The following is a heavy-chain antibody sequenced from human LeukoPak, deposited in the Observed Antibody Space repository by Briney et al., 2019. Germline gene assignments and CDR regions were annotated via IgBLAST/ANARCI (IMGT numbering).Heavy chain of an antibody. CDR1: GGFISSYY. Sequence: PSETLSLTCTVSGGFISSYYWSWIRQPPGKGLEWIGYIYYSGSTNYNPSLKSRVTISVDTSKNQFSLKLSSVTAADTAVYYCARVGAGTWLGDWDFDYWGQGTLVTVSS. CDR3: ARVGAGTWLGDWDFDY. D-gene: IGHD6-19*01. J-gene: IGHJ4*02. CDR2: IYYSGST. V-gene: IGHV4-59*01.